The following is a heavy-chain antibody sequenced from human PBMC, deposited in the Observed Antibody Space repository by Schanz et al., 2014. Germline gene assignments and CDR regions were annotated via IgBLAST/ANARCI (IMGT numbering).Heavy chain of an antibody. Sequence: EVQVVESGGGLVQPGGSLRLSCAASGFRVSTNFMSWVRQAPGKGLEWISSMYINSGSTQYADSVKGRFIISRDSSKNTLFLQMNSLRAEDTAVYFCARDGGRDGYNLAFDVWGQGTLVTVSS. CDR2: MYINSGST. J-gene: IGHJ3*01. D-gene: IGHD5-12*01. V-gene: IGHV3-53*01. CDR3: ARDGGRDGYNLAFDV. CDR1: GFRVSTNF.